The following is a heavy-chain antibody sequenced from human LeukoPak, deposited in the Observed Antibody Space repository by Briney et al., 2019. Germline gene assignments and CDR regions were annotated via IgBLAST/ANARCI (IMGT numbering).Heavy chain of an antibody. CDR1: GFTFSSYG. CDR2: IRYDGSNK. D-gene: IGHD3-22*01. Sequence: GGSLRLSCAASGFTFSSYGMHWVRQAPGKGLEWVAFIRYDGSNKYYADSVKGRFTISRDNSKNTLYLQMNSLRAEDTAVYYCAKVLKDYYDSSGYWPGPNFDYWGQGTLVTVSS. CDR3: AKVLKDYYDSSGYWPGPNFDY. J-gene: IGHJ4*02. V-gene: IGHV3-30*02.